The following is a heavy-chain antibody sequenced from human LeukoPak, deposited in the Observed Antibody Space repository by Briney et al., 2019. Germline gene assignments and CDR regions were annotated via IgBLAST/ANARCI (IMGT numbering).Heavy chain of an antibody. V-gene: IGHV1-69*04. J-gene: IGHJ4*02. CDR2: IIPILGIA. CDR1: GGTFSSYA. D-gene: IGHD3-16*01. Sequence: SVKVSCKASGGTFSSYATSWVRQAPGQGLEWVGRIIPILGIANYAQKFQGRVTITADKSTSTAYMELSSLRSEDTAVYYCARVSDTTGDPFDYWGQGTLVTVSS. CDR3: ARVSDTTGDPFDY.